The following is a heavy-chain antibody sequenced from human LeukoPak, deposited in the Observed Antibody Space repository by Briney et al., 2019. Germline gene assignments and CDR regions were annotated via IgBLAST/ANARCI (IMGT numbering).Heavy chain of an antibody. V-gene: IGHV3-9*01. D-gene: IGHD3-22*01. J-gene: IGHJ3*02. CDR2: ISWNSGSI. Sequence: GGSLRLSCAASGFTFDDYAMHWVRQALGKGLEWVSGISWNSGSIGYADSVKGRFTISRDNAKNSLYLQMNSLRAEDTALYYCAKGKPTLNYYDSAGAFDIWGQGTMVTVSS. CDR3: AKGKPTLNYYDSAGAFDI. CDR1: GFTFDDYA.